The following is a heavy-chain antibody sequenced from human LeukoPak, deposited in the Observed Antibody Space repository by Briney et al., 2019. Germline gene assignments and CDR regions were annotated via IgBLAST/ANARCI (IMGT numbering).Heavy chain of an antibody. CDR2: INPNSGGT. CDR3: ARLYAVSPTHWFDP. Sequence: VASVKVSCKASGYTFTGYYMHWVRQAPGQGLEWMGWINPNSGGTNYAQKFQGRVTMTRDTSISTAYMELSRLRSDDTAVYYCARLYAVSPTHWFDPWGQGTLVTVSS. CDR1: GYTFTGYY. D-gene: IGHD2-8*01. J-gene: IGHJ5*02. V-gene: IGHV1-2*02.